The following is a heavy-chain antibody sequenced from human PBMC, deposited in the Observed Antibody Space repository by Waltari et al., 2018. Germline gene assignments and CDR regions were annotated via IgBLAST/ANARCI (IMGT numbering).Heavy chain of an antibody. CDR3: ARVARDAFDI. V-gene: IGHV3-48*01. Sequence: EVQLVESGGGLVQPGGSRRLPCAASGFTFRSYNMNWVRQAPGKGLEWVSYISSSTSIIHNADSVKGRFTISRDNAKNSLSLQMNSLRAEDTAVYFCARVARDAFDIWGQGTMVTVSS. J-gene: IGHJ3*02. CDR2: ISSSTSII. CDR1: GFTFRSYN.